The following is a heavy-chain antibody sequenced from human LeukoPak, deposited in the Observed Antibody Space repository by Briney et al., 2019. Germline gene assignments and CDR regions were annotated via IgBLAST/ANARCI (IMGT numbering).Heavy chain of an antibody. V-gene: IGHV1-18*01. CDR3: ARENYDILTGVLCGFDP. J-gene: IGHJ5*02. CDR2: ISGYNGNT. CDR1: GYTFTNYG. D-gene: IGHD3-9*01. Sequence: ASVKVSCRASGYTFTNYGISWVRQAPGQGLEWMGWISGYNGNTNYAQKLQGRVTMTTDTSTSTAYMELRSLRSDDTAVYYCARENYDILTGVLCGFDPWGQGTLVTVSS.